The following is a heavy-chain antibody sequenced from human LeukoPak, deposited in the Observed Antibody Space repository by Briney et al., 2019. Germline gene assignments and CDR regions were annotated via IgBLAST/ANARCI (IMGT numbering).Heavy chain of an antibody. CDR2: INPSGGST. D-gene: IGHD1-26*01. V-gene: IGHV1-46*01. CDR3: ARDRRSIVGATREVDAFDI. J-gene: IGHJ3*02. Sequence: ASVKVSCKASGGTFSSYAISWVRQAPGQGLEWMGIINPSGGSTSYAQKFQGRVTMTRDTSTSTVYMELSSLRSEDTAVYYCARDRRSIVGATREVDAFDIWGQGTMVTVSS. CDR1: GGTFSSYA.